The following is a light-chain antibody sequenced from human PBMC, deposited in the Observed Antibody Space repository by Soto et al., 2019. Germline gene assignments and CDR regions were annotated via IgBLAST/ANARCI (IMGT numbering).Light chain of an antibody. J-gene: IGKJ1*01. Sequence: DIVMTQSPDSLAVALGERATINCRSSPSVLYSSNNKNYLAWYQQKPGQPPKLLIYWASTRESGVPERFSGSGSGTDFTLTISSLQAEDVAVYYCQQYYNIPWTFGQGTKVDIK. CDR3: QQYYNIPWT. CDR2: WAS. V-gene: IGKV4-1*01. CDR1: PSVLYSSNNKNY.